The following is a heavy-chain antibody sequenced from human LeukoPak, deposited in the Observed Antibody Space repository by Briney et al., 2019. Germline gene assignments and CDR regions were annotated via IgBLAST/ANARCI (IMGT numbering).Heavy chain of an antibody. V-gene: IGHV3-48*03. CDR3: ARDGDGDYNYYYYYMDV. CDR1: GFTFSSYE. D-gene: IGHD4-17*01. Sequence: GGSLRLSCAASGFTFSSYEMNWVRQAPGKGLEWVSYISSSGNTKYYADSVKGRFTISRDNSKNTLYLQMNSLRAEDTAVYYCARDGDGDYNYYYYYMDVWGKGTTVIVSS. CDR2: ISSSGNTK. J-gene: IGHJ6*03.